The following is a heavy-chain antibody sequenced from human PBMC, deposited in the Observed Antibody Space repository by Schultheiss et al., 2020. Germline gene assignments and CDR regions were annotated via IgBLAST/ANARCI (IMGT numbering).Heavy chain of an antibody. J-gene: IGHJ4*02. Sequence: ASVKVSCKASGYTFTSYDINWVRQATGQGLEWMGWMNPNSGNTGYAQKFQGRVTMTRNTSISTAYMELSSLRSEDTAVYYCARDQAGYGVGSSGWYQNDYWGQGTLVTGYS. CDR1: GYTFTSYD. D-gene: IGHD6-19*01. CDR2: MNPNSGNT. CDR3: ARDQAGYGVGSSGWYQNDY. V-gene: IGHV1-8*01.